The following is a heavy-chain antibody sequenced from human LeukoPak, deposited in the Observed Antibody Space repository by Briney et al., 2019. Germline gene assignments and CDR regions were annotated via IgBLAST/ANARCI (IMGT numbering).Heavy chain of an antibody. D-gene: IGHD6-6*01. J-gene: IGHJ6*03. Sequence: GGSLRLSCAASGFTFSSYGMHWVRQAPGKGLEWVAVIWYDGSNKYYADSVKGRFTISRDNSKNTLYLQMNSLRAEDTAVYYCAREVSSSSRLMASYYYYYYMDVWGKGTTVTVSS. CDR3: AREVSSSSRLMASYYYYYYMDV. CDR2: IWYDGSNK. CDR1: GFTFSSYG. V-gene: IGHV3-33*01.